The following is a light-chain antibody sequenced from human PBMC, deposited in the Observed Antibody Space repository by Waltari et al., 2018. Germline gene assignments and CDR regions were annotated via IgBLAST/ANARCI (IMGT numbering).Light chain of an antibody. Sequence: DIQMTQSPSSVSASVGDRVTITCRASQDISSWLAWYQQKPGKAPKLLIYPASSLQSGVASRFSGSGSGTDFTLTISRLRPEDFATYYCQQASSFPVTFGQGTRLEIK. J-gene: IGKJ5*01. CDR3: QQASSFPVT. V-gene: IGKV1-12*01. CDR1: QDISSW. CDR2: PAS.